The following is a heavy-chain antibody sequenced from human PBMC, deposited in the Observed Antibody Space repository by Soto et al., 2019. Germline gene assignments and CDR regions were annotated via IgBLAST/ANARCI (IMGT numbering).Heavy chain of an antibody. CDR3: ARTSPTVTTPFDY. V-gene: IGHV3-30-3*01. CDR2: ISYDGSNK. Sequence: QVQLVESGGGVVQPGRSLRLSCAASGFTFSSYAMHWVRQAPGKGLEWVAVISYDGSNKYYADSVKGRFTISRDNSKNTLYLQMNSLRAEDTAVYYCARTSPTVTTPFDYWGQGTLVTVSS. D-gene: IGHD4-17*01. CDR1: GFTFSSYA. J-gene: IGHJ4*02.